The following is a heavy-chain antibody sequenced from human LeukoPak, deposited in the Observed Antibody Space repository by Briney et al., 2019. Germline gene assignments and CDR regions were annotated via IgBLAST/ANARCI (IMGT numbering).Heavy chain of an antibody. Sequence: SETLSLTCTVSGDSISSGNYYWTWIRRPAGKGLEWIGRIYTSGSTNYNPSLKSRVTISVDTSKNQFSLKLSSVTAADTAVYYCATLGYSYGTDYWGQGTLVTVSS. J-gene: IGHJ4*02. CDR2: IYTSGST. V-gene: IGHV4-61*02. CDR3: ATLGYSYGTDY. CDR1: GDSISSGNYY. D-gene: IGHD5-18*01.